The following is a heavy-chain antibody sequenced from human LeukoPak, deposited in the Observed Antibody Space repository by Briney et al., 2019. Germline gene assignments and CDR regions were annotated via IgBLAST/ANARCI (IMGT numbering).Heavy chain of an antibody. V-gene: IGHV3-7*01. CDR2: IKEDGSQI. J-gene: IGHJ4*02. CDR1: GFTFRDYW. D-gene: IGHD2-21*01. Sequence: GGSLRLSCVASGFTFRDYWMTWVRQAPGKGLEWVANIKEDGSQINHVDSVKGRFTISRDNAKNSLYLQMNSLRVEDTAVYYCAKHKIAWRAFDCWGQGTLVTVSS. CDR3: AKHKIAWRAFDC.